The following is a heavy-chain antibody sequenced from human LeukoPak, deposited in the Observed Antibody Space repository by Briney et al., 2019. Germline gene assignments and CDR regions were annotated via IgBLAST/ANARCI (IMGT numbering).Heavy chain of an antibody. J-gene: IGHJ3*02. D-gene: IGHD1-1*01. CDR3: ATSVHPPHSVDI. CDR2: IHYSGTT. Sequence: SETLSLTCTVSGGSISTYYWSWIRQPPGKGLEWIGYIHYSGTTNYNPSLKSRVTVSTDTSKNQFFLKLNAVTAADTAVYYCATSVHPPHSVDIWGQGTMVTVSS. CDR1: GGSISTYY. V-gene: IGHV4-59*01.